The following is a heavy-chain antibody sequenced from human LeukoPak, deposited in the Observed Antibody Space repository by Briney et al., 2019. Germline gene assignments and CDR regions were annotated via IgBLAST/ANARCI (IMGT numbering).Heavy chain of an antibody. Sequence: SETLSLTCGVSGGSLSGYYWSWNRQSPGKGLEWIGEINHSGSTNYKSSLESRVTISIDMSKSQFSLKLSSVTAADTAVYYCARAPDYWGQGTLVTVSS. V-gene: IGHV4-34*01. CDR1: GGSLSGYY. CDR3: ARAPDY. CDR2: INHSGST. J-gene: IGHJ4*02.